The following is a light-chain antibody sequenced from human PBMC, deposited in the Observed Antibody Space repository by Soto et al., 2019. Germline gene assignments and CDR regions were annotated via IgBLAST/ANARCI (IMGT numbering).Light chain of an antibody. Sequence: QSALTQPASVSGSPGQSITISCTGTSSDIGGFNHVSWYQQYPGKAPKLIIYDVSNRPSGVSNRFSGSKSGNTASLTISGLQAEDDAEYDCSSFTSSITYVFGTGTKLTVL. CDR2: DVS. CDR1: SSDIGGFNH. CDR3: SSFTSSITYV. J-gene: IGLJ1*01. V-gene: IGLV2-14*03.